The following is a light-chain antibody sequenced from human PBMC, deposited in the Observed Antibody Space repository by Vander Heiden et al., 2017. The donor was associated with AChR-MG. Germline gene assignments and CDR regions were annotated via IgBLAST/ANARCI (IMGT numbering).Light chain of an antibody. V-gene: IGKV3-15*01. CDR1: QSVSSN. J-gene: IGKJ2*01. Sequence: EIVMTQSPATLSVSPGERATLSCRASQSVSSNLAWYQQKPGQAPRLLISGASTRATDIPARFSGSGSGTEFTLTISSLQSEDFAVYYCQQYNNWPYTFGQGTKLEIK. CDR2: GAS. CDR3: QQYNNWPYT.